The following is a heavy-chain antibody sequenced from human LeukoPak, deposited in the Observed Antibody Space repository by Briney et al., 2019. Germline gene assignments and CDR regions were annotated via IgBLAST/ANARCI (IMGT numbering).Heavy chain of an antibody. CDR3: AKDRARELLAF. D-gene: IGHD1-26*01. Sequence: GGSLRLSCAASGFTFSSYAMHWVRQAPGKGLEWVAVISYDGSNKYYADSVKGRFTISRDNSKNTLYLQMNSLRAEDTAVYYCAKDRARELLAFWGQGTLVTVSS. V-gene: IGHV3-30*04. CDR1: GFTFSSYA. J-gene: IGHJ4*02. CDR2: ISYDGSNK.